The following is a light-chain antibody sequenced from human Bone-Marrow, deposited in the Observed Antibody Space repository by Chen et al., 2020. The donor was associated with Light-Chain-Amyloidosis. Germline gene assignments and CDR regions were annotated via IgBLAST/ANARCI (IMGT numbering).Light chain of an antibody. J-gene: IGLJ2*01. V-gene: IGLV3-21*04. CDR3: QVWDATTLHVV. CDR2: YDT. Sequence: SFVLTHSPSVSMAPGQTATITRGGKDIGRKMGHWYQQRPGQALVLVIYYDTERPSGIPERFSGSNSGNTATLTISRVEAGDEADYYCQVWDATTLHVVFGGGTKLTVL. CDR1: DIGRKM.